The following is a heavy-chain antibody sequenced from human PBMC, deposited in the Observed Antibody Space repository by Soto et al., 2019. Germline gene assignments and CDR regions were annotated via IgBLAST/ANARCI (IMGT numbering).Heavy chain of an antibody. CDR3: ARQEYCSSTSCYKVDS. CDR2: IYLGDSNT. J-gene: IGHJ4*02. D-gene: IGHD2-2*02. Sequence: PGESLQNSYTGSGSNFTSYGIGWMRQIPGKGLEWMGIIYLGDSNTRYSPTFQGQVTISADRSISTAYLQWSSLKASDTAMYYCARQEYCSSTSCYKVDSWGQGTLVPVSS. V-gene: IGHV5-51*01. CDR1: GSNFTSYG.